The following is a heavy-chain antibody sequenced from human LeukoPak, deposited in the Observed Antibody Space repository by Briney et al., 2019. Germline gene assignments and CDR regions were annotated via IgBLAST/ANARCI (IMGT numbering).Heavy chain of an antibody. Sequence: GGSLRLSCAASGFTFSSYAMSWVRQAPGKGLEWVSAISGSGGSTYYADSVKGRFTISRDNSKNTLYLQMNSLRAEDTAVYYCAKAVGYSSSWSSAEYFQHWGQGTLVTVSS. J-gene: IGHJ1*01. CDR3: AKAVGYSSSWSSAEYFQH. D-gene: IGHD6-13*01. V-gene: IGHV3-23*01. CDR1: GFTFSSYA. CDR2: ISGSGGST.